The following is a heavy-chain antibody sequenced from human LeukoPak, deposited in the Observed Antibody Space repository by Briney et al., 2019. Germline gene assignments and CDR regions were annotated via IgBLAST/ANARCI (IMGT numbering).Heavy chain of an antibody. J-gene: IGHJ5*02. D-gene: IGHD3-10*01. CDR3: ARQSLIRITMVRGVTNWFDP. CDR1: GGSISSSSYY. Sequence: SETLSLTCTVSGGSISSSSYYWGWIRQPPGKGLEWIGSIYYSGSTYYNPSLKSRFTISVDTSKNQFSLKLSSVTAADTAVYYCARQSLIRITMVRGVTNWFDPWGQGTLVTVSS. CDR2: IYYSGST. V-gene: IGHV4-39*01.